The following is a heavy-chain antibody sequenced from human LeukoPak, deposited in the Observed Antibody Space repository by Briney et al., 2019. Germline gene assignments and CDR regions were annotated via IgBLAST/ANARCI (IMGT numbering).Heavy chain of an antibody. V-gene: IGHV3-30*04. CDR1: GFTFSSHA. D-gene: IGHD7-27*01. Sequence: GSLRLSCTASGFTFSSHAMHWVRQAPGKGLEWVAVISTDGNTKVFADSVRGRFTISRDNSENTVNLQMNSLRDEDTALYFCARSIRDPGEIWGQGTPVTVSS. J-gene: IGHJ4*02. CDR3: ARSIRDPGEI. CDR2: ISTDGNTK.